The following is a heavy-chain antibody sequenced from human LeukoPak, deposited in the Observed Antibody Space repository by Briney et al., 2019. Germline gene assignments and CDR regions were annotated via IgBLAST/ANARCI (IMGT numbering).Heavy chain of an antibody. CDR3: SKANAAYEMVAPFKFDY. CDR1: GFTFSSYA. V-gene: IGHV3-23*01. Sequence: GGSLRLSCAASGFTFSSYAMSWVRQAPGKGLEWVSAISGSGGSTYYADSVKGRFTISRDNSKNTLYLQMNSLRAEDTAVYFCSKANAAYEMVAPFKFDYWGQGTLVTVSS. D-gene: IGHD5-24*01. CDR2: ISGSGGST. J-gene: IGHJ4*02.